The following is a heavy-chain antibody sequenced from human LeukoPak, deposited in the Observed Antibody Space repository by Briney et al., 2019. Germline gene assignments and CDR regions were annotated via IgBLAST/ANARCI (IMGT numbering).Heavy chain of an antibody. V-gene: IGHV1-18*01. CDR1: GYTFNTYG. CDR3: ARATGSVTDGVIDY. D-gene: IGHD2-21*02. J-gene: IGHJ4*02. Sequence: GASVTVSCKASGYTFNTYGISWVRQAPGQGLEWMGWISAYNGNTNHAQKLKGRVTMTTDTSTSTAYMEVRSLRYDDTAVYYCARATGSVTDGVIDYWGQGTLVAVSS. CDR2: ISAYNGNT.